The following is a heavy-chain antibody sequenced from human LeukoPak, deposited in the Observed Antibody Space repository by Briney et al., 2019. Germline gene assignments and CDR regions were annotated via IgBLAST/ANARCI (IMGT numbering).Heavy chain of an antibody. CDR1: GFTFSSYA. CDR3: AKESYTRDFDY. D-gene: IGHD1-26*01. CDR2: VSGSGNIA. V-gene: IGHV3-23*01. J-gene: IGHJ4*02. Sequence: GGSLRLSCTTSGFTFSSYAMSWVRQAPGRGLEWVSAVSGSGNIAYYADSVKGRFTISRDNSKNTLYLQMNSLRAEDTAVYYCAKESYTRDFDYWGQGTLVTVSS.